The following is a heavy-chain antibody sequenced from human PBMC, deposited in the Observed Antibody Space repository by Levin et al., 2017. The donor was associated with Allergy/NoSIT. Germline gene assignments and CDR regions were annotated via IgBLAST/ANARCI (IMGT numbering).Heavy chain of an antibody. CDR3: ARDHVVRGVHDAFDI. Sequence: GESLKISCKASGYTFTSYGISWVRQAPGQGLEWMGWISAYNGNTNYAQKLQGRVTMTTDTSTSTAYMELRSLRSDDTAVYYCARDHVVRGVHDAFDIWGQGTMVTVSS. CDR1: GYTFTSYG. CDR2: ISAYNGNT. D-gene: IGHD3-10*01. J-gene: IGHJ3*02. V-gene: IGHV1-18*01.